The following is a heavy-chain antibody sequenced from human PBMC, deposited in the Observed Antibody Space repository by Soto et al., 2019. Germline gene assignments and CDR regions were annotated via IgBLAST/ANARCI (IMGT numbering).Heavy chain of an antibody. D-gene: IGHD6-13*01. CDR1: GGSVTSRFY. CDR3: ARRGYGSSWFDP. J-gene: IGHJ5*02. CDR2: IYYSGTT. V-gene: IGHV4-39*01. Sequence: QLQLQESGPGLVKPSETLSLTCTASGGSVTSRFYWGWIRQPPGKGLEWIAIIYYSGTTYYNPSLESRVTISVDTSKNQCSLRLIPVTAAESDVYYCARRGYGSSWFDPWGQGTLVTVSS.